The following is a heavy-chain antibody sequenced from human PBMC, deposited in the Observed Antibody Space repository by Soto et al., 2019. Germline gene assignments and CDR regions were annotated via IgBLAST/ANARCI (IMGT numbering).Heavy chain of an antibody. D-gene: IGHD3-16*01. CDR3: ARDAQGVFLHY. Sequence: QVQLVQSGAEVKKPGASVKVSCKASGYTFTSYGISWVRQAPGQGLEWMGWISAYNGNTNYAQKLQGRVTMTTDTSTPTPYMELRSLTSDDTAVYSSARDAQGVFLHYWGQGTLVTVSS. V-gene: IGHV1-18*01. CDR1: GYTFTSYG. J-gene: IGHJ4*02. CDR2: ISAYNGNT.